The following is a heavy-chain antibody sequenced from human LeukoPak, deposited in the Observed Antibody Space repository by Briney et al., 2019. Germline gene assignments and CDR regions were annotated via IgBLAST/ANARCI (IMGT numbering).Heavy chain of an antibody. J-gene: IGHJ4*02. CDR2: VSYDGSNK. D-gene: IGHD3-9*01. Sequence: GRSLRLSCAASGFTFSSYAMHWVRQAPGKGLEWVAVVSYDGSNKYYADSVKGRFTISRDNSKNTLYLQMNSLRAEDTAVYYCARVGPLLRYFDWFQAFDYWGQGTLVTVSS. CDR1: GFTFSSYA. CDR3: ARVGPLLRYFDWFQAFDY. V-gene: IGHV3-30-3*01.